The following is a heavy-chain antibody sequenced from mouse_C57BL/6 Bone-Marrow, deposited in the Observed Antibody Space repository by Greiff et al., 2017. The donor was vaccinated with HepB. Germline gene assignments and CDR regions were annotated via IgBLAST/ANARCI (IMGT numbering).Heavy chain of an antibody. CDR1: GFTFTTYT. D-gene: IGHD2-2*01. V-gene: IGHV1-47*01. Sequence: VQLQQSGAVLVKPGASVKMSCKASGFTFTTYTIEWMKQNHGKSLEWIGNIHPYNDDTKYNEKFKGKATLTVDKSSSTAYLELSRFTSDDSALCGGYNLTMGYWGQGTSVT. CDR3: YNLTMGY. CDR2: IHPYNDDT. J-gene: IGHJ4*01.